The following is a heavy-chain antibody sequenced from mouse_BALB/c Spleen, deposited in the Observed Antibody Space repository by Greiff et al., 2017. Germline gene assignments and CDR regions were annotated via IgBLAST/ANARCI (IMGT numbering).Heavy chain of an antibody. V-gene: IGHV1-69*02. J-gene: IGHJ4*01. CDR3: ASYYRGAMDY. D-gene: IGHD2-12*01. CDR1: GYTFTSYW. CDR2: IDPSDSYT. Sequence: VQLQESGAELVKPGASVKLSCKASGYTFTSYWMHWVKQRPGQGLEWIGEIDPSDSYTNYNQKFKGKATLTVDKSSSTAYMQLSSLTSEDSAVYYCASYYRGAMDYWGQGTSVTVSS.